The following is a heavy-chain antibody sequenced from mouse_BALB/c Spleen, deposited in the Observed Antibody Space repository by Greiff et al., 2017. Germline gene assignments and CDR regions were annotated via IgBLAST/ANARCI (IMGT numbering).Heavy chain of an antibody. J-gene: IGHJ3*01. Sequence: VHVKQSGAELVKPGASVKLSCTASGFNIKDTYMHWVKQRPEQGLEWIGRIDPANGNTKYDPKFQGKATITADTSSNTAYLQLSSLTSEDTAVYYCAIGNYPFAYWGQGTLVTVSA. CDR1: GFNIKDTY. V-gene: IGHV14-3*02. D-gene: IGHD2-1*01. CDR2: IDPANGNT. CDR3: AIGNYPFAY.